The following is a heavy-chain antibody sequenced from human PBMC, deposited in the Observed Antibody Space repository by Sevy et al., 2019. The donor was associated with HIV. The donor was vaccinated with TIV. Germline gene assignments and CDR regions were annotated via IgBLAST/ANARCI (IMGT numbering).Heavy chain of an antibody. CDR3: AGKHQYAGFLPHFVDY. V-gene: IGHV4-4*02. Sequence: SETLSLTCSVSGASISRSYWWTWVRQSPGKGLEWIGEVYDSGTTNYNPSLKSRVSISVDTSKNQFSLKLTSVTAADTAIYFCAGKHQYAGFLPHFVDYWGQGTLVTVSS. CDR1: GASISRSYW. D-gene: IGHD2-2*01. J-gene: IGHJ4*02. CDR2: VYDSGTT.